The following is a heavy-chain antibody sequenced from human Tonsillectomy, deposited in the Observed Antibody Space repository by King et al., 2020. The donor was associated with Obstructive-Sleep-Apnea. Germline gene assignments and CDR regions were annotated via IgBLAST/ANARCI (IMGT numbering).Heavy chain of an antibody. CDR3: ARVSEYYYYGMDV. V-gene: IGHV4-31*03. J-gene: IGHJ6*02. CDR1: GGSISSGGYY. CDR2: IYYSGST. Sequence: LQLQESGPGLAKPSQTLSLTCTVSGGSISSGGYYWSWIRQHPGKGLEWIGYIYYSGSTYYNPSLKSRVTISVDTSKNQFSLKLSSVTAADTAVYYCARVSEYYYYGMDVWGQGTTVTVSS.